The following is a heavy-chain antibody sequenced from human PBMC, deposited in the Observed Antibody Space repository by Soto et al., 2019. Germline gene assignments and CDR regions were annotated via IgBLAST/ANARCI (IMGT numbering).Heavy chain of an antibody. V-gene: IGHV4-30-4*01. Sequence: QVQLQESGPGLVKPSQTLSLTCIVSGGSISSDDHYWSWIRQPPGKGLEWIGYVYYSGTNHSNPSLKSRLFISVDTSKNQFSLQLTSVTAADTAVYYCATVRSRWNIDYWGQGTLVTVSS. J-gene: IGHJ4*02. CDR1: GGSISSDDHY. CDR2: VYYSGTN. D-gene: IGHD6-13*01. CDR3: ATVRSRWNIDY.